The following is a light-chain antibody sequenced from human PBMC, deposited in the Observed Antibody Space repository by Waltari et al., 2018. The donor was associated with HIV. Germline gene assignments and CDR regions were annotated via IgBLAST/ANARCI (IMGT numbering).Light chain of an antibody. CDR2: DNN. J-gene: IGLJ3*02. V-gene: IGLV1-51*01. CDR1: TSTIRTHY. Sequence: SVLTPPPSVSAAPCHNVTISCSVTTSTIRTHYLSCYQQLPGTAHRLLIYDNNKRPSGIPDRFSGYKSGTSATLGITGLQTGDEADYYCGTWDSSLRAGVFGGGTKLTVL. CDR3: GTWDSSLRAGV.